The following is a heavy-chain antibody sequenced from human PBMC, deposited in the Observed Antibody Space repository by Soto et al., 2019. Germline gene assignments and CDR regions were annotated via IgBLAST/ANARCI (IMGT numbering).Heavy chain of an antibody. CDR1: GFTFSDYY. Sequence: GGSLRLSCAASGFTFSDYYMSWIRQAPGKGLEWVSYISSSSSYTNYADSVKGRFTISRDNAKNSLYLQMNSLRAEDTAVYYCARVVFYDSSGYYPTGGYYFDYWGQGTLVTVSS. V-gene: IGHV3-11*06. D-gene: IGHD3-22*01. CDR2: ISSSSSYT. CDR3: ARVVFYDSSGYYPTGGYYFDY. J-gene: IGHJ4*02.